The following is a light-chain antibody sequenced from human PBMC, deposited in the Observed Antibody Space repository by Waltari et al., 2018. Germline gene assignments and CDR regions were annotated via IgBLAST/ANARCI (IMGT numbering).Light chain of an antibody. V-gene: IGKV1-5*01. CDR2: DAS. Sequence: DIQMTQSPSTLSASVGDRVTITCRASQSLNSRLAWYQQKPGKAPKFLIYDASNLQSGVPSRFSGGGSGTEFTLTITSLQPEDFATYYCHQSHTVPHTFGQGTKLEIK. J-gene: IGKJ2*01. CDR1: QSLNSR. CDR3: HQSHTVPHT.